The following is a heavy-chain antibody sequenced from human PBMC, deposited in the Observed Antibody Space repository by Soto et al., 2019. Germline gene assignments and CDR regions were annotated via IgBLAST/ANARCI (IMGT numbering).Heavy chain of an antibody. CDR3: ARDGYYDSSGYYEERCDY. D-gene: IGHD3-22*01. J-gene: IGHJ4*02. CDR1: GYTFTSYG. CDR2: ISAYNGNT. V-gene: IGHV1-18*01. Sequence: QVQLVQSGAEVKKPGASVKVSCKASGYTFTSYGISWVRQAPGQGLEWMGWISAYNGNTNYAQKLQGRVTMTTDTXTXTXXMGLRSLRADDTAVYYCARDGYYDSSGYYEERCDYWGQGTLVTVSS.